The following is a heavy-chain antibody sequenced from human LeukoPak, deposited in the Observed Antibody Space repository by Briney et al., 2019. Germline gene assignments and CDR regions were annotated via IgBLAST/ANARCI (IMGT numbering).Heavy chain of an antibody. Sequence: SETLSLTCTVSGGSISNYYWSWIRQPPGKGLECVGYVYYSGNPDYNPSLKSRVTISIDTSKNQFSLKLSSVTAADTAMYYCARDQYSGRFDYWGQGTLVTVSS. J-gene: IGHJ4*02. CDR1: GGSISNYY. CDR2: VYYSGNP. D-gene: IGHD1-26*01. CDR3: ARDQYSGRFDY. V-gene: IGHV4-59*01.